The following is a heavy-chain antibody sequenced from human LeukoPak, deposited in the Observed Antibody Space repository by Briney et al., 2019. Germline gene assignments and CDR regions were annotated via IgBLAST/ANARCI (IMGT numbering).Heavy chain of an antibody. V-gene: IGHV1-18*01. CDR1: GYKFINYG. CDR3: ARVYCSGGSCYSGEDY. J-gene: IGHJ4*02. D-gene: IGHD2-15*01. Sequence: GASVKVPCKASGYKFINYGISWVRQAPGQGLEWMGWISGYNGNTNYAEKFQGRVTMTTDTSTSTAYMELRSLRSDDTAVYYCARVYCSGGSCYSGEDYWGQGTLVTVSS. CDR2: ISGYNGNT.